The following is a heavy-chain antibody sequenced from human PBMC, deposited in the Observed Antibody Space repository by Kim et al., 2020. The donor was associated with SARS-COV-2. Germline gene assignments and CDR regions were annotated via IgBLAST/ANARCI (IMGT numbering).Heavy chain of an antibody. CDR1: GFAVRDNY. J-gene: IGHJ5*02. V-gene: IGHV3-66*01. Sequence: GGSLRLSCAASGFAVRDNYVSWVRQAPGKGLECVSVIYSDGTTYYADSVRGRFTISRDNSKNTLFLQMNILSAEDTAVYYCARAWGSSSRNWFDPWGQGTLVSVSS. D-gene: IGHD6-13*01. CDR2: IYSDGTT. CDR3: ARAWGSSSRNWFDP.